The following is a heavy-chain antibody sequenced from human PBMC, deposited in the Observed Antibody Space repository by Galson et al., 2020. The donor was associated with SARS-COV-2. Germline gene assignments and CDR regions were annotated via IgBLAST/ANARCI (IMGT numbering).Heavy chain of an antibody. D-gene: IGHD6-13*01. CDR1: GFTLSRYA. J-gene: IGHJ4*02. CDR3: ARETDDYTSSWCDY. CDR2: ISYDGTTK. Sequence: QLGESLKISCAASGFTLSRYAMHWVRQAPGKGLEWVAIISYDGTTKYNSDSVKGRFTISRDISKNTLYLQLTSLRPEDTAMYYCARETDDYTSSWCDYWGQGTLVTVSS. V-gene: IGHV3-30*04.